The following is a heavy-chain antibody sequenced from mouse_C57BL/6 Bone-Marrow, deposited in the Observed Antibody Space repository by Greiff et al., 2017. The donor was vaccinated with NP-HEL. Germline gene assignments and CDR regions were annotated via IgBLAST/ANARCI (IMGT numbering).Heavy chain of an antibody. D-gene: IGHD1-1*01. CDR1: GFTFRDYG. J-gene: IGHJ2*01. CDR3: ARPPYYCGSSSHFDY. Sequence: VQLKESGGGLVKPGGSLKLSCAASGFTFRDYGMHWVRQAPEKGLEWVAYISSGSSTIYYADTVKGRFTISRDNAKNTLFLQMTSLRSEDTAMYYCARPPYYCGSSSHFDYWGQGTTLTVSS. V-gene: IGHV5-17*01. CDR2: ISSGSSTI.